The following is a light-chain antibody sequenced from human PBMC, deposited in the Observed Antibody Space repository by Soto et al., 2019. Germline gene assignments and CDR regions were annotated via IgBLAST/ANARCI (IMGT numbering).Light chain of an antibody. V-gene: IGKV4-1*01. CDR1: QSVLYSSNNKDS. Sequence: DIVMTQSPGSLAVSLGERATINCRSSQSVLYSSNNKDSIAWYQQKPGQPPRLLIYLASTRESGVPDRFSGSGSGTDFTLTISSLQAEDVAVYYCQQYLDLLTFGGGTKVEIK. CDR3: QQYLDLLT. J-gene: IGKJ4*01. CDR2: LAS.